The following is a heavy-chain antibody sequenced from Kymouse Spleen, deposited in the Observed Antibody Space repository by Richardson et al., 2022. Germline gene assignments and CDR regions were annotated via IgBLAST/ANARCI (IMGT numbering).Heavy chain of an antibody. CDR3: ARGYDFWSGRGWFDP. Sequence: QVQLQQWGAGLLKPSETLSLTCAVYGGSFSGYYWSWIRQPPGKGLEWIGEINHSGSTNYNPSLKSRVTISVDTSKNQFSLKLSSVTAADTAVYYCARGYDFWSGRGWFDPWGQGTLVTVSS. J-gene: IGHJ5*02. V-gene: IGHV4-34*01. CDR2: INHSGST. D-gene: IGHD3-3*01. CDR1: GGSFSGYY.